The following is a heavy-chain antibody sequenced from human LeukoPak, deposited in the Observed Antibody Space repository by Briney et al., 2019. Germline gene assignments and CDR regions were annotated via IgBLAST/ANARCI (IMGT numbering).Heavy chain of an antibody. V-gene: IGHV3-7*04. Sequence: GGPLKLSCAASGFTFSTYAMRWVRQARGKGLEWVANIMQDGSDTYYVHSVKDRFTISRDNAKNSLYLQMTSLRAEDTAVYYCARGRSAGWLASKEYYFDYWGERTLVSVSS. J-gene: IGHJ4*02. CDR2: IMQDGSDT. D-gene: IGHD6-19*01. CDR3: ARGRSAGWLASKEYYFDY. CDR1: GFTFSTYA.